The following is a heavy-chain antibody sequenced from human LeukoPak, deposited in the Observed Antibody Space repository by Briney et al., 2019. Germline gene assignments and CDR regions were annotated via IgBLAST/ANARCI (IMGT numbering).Heavy chain of an antibody. CDR1: GGSFSGYY. CDR2: INHSGST. CDR3: ARGRIAVAGSYYFDY. J-gene: IGHJ4*02. D-gene: IGHD6-19*01. Sequence: SETLSLTCAVYGGSFSGYYWSWIRRPPGKGLEWIGEINHSGSTNYNPSLKSRVTISVDTSKNQFSLKLSSVTAADTAVYYCARGRIAVAGSYYFDYWGQGTLVTVSS. V-gene: IGHV4-34*01.